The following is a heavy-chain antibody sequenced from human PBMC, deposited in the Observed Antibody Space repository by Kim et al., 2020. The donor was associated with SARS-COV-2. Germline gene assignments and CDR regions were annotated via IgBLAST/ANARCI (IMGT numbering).Heavy chain of an antibody. V-gene: IGHV3-21*01. Sequence: GGSLRLSCAASGFTFSSYSMNWVRQAPGKGLEWVSSINSSSSQIYYADSVKGRFTISRDNAKNSLYLQMNSLRAEDTAVYYCAGPGGLGGYWGQGTLVTVSS. CDR2: INSSSSQI. J-gene: IGHJ4*02. D-gene: IGHD3-10*01. CDR1: GFTFSSYS. CDR3: AGPGGLGGY.